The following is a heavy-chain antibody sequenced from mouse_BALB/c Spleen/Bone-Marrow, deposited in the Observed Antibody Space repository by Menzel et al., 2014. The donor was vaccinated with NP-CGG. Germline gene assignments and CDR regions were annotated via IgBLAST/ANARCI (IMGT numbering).Heavy chain of an antibody. D-gene: IGHD2-4*01. CDR1: GFNIKDTY. CDR3: ATMITDWYFDV. J-gene: IGHJ1*01. Sequence: VQLKQSGAELVKPGASVKLSCTASGFNIKDTYMHWVKPRPEQGLEWIGRIDPANGNTKYDPKFQGKATITADTSSNTAYLQLSSLTSEDTAVYYCATMITDWYFDVWGAGTTVTVSS. CDR2: IDPANGNT. V-gene: IGHV14-3*02.